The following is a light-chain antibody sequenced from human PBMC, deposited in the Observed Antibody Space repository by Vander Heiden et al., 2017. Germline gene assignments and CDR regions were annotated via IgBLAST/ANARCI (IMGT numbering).Light chain of an antibody. V-gene: IGKV3-15*01. Sequence: EIVMTQSPATLSVSPGERATLSCRASQSVSSNLAGYQQKPGQAPRLLIYETSTRATGIPARFSGSGSGTEFTLTVSSLQSEDFAVYYCQQYNNWPRTFGQGTKVEIK. J-gene: IGKJ1*01. CDR3: QQYNNWPRT. CDR2: ETS. CDR1: QSVSSN.